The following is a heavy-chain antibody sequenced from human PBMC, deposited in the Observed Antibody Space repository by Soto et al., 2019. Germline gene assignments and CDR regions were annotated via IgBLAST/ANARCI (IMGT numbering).Heavy chain of an antibody. J-gene: IGHJ4*02. CDR2: ITSSGTTI. Sequence: EVQLVESGGGLVQPGGSLRLSCAASGFTFSNYEMNWVRQAPGKGLDWVSYITSSGTTIYYADSVKGRFTISRDNTKNSLSLQMNSLRAEDTAVYYCVRDFMTMAGINWGQGTLVAVSS. CDR3: VRDFMTMAGIN. CDR1: GFTFSNYE. V-gene: IGHV3-48*03. D-gene: IGHD6-19*01.